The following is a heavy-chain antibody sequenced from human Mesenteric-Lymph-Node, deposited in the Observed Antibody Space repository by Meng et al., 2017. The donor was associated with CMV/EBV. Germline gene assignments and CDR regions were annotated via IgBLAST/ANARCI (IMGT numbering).Heavy chain of an antibody. D-gene: IGHD2-8*01. CDR1: GFPFKNYG. V-gene: IGHV3-30*02. CDR2: IGEDGSEK. Sequence: GGSLRLSCAASGFPFKNYGLLWVRQAPGKGLEWVAFIGEDGSEKLYTDSVKGRFTISRDNSKNTMYLQMNSLRADDTAMYYCVKPHCTYISCGNYWGQGTLVTVSS. J-gene: IGHJ1*01. CDR3: VKPHCTYISCGNY.